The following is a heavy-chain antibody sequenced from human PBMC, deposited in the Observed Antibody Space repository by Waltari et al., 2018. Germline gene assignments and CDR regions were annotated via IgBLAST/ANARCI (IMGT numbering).Heavy chain of an antibody. J-gene: IGHJ4*02. D-gene: IGHD7-27*01. CDR1: GFPFCSNW. CDR2: IKPDGSQQ. CDR3: ARDFNWGWDF. V-gene: IGHV3-7*03. Sequence: EVQLVDSGGGLVQPGGSLRLSCAASGFPFCSNWMSWVRQAPGRGLEWLANIKPDGSQQYYVDSVRGRFSISRDNAKNSLYLQLNSLRAEDTAIYYCARDFNWGWDFWGQGTLVTVSS.